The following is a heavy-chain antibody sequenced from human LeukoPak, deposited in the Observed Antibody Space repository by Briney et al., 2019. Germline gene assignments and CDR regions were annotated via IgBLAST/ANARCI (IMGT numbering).Heavy chain of an antibody. V-gene: IGHV4-59*01. J-gene: IGHJ3*02. CDR3: ARAGKKGVWGSYLTLDAFDI. CDR2: IYYSGST. D-gene: IGHD3-16*02. Sequence: SETLSLTCTVSGGSISSYYWSWIRQPPGKGLEWIGYIYYSGSTNYNPSLKSRVTISVDTSKNQFSLKLSSVTAADTAVYYCARAGKKGVWGSYLTLDAFDIWGQGTMVTVSS. CDR1: GGSISSYY.